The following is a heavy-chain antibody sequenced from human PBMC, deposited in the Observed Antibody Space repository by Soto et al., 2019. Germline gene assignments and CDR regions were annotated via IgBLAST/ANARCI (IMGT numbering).Heavy chain of an antibody. D-gene: IGHD3-16*02. CDR2: INPSGGST. Sequence: ASVKVSCKASGYTFTSYYMHWVRQAPGQGLEWMGIINPSGGSTSYAQKFQGRVTMTRDTSTSTVYMELSSLRSEDTAVYYCARDGPPITFGGVIVPSYYFDYWGQGTLVTVSS. CDR1: GYTFTSYY. V-gene: IGHV1-46*01. J-gene: IGHJ4*02. CDR3: ARDGPPITFGGVIVPSYYFDY.